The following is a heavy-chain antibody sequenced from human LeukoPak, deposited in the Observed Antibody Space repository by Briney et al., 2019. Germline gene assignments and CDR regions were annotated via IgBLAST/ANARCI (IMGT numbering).Heavy chain of an antibody. J-gene: IGHJ4*02. D-gene: IGHD1-1*01. V-gene: IGHV3-23*01. Sequence: GGSLRLSWAAAGFTFNNYPMSWVRQAPGMGLEWVSTISGSGVTTYYADSVRGRFTISRDNSKTTLYLQVDSLRPEGMAIYYCAKSPGQIQLDYFDYWGQGTLVTVSS. CDR2: ISGSGVTT. CDR3: AKSPGQIQLDYFDY. CDR1: GFTFNNYP.